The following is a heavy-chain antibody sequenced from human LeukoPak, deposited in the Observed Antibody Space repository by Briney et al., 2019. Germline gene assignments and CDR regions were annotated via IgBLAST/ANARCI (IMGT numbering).Heavy chain of an antibody. CDR1: GFTFSSCA. CDR2: ITGGVAST. D-gene: IGHD6-25*01. CDR3: APDLRGSASSLDD. Sequence: GGSLRLSCAASGFTFSSCAMGWVRQAPGKGLEWVSGITGGVASTYYADSVKGRFTISRDNSKNTLSLQMNSLRAEDTAVYYCAPDLRGSASSLDDWGQGTLVTVSS. V-gene: IGHV3-23*01. J-gene: IGHJ4*02.